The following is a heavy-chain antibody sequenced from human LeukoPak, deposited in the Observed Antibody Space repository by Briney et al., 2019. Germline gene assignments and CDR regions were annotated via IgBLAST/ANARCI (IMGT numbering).Heavy chain of an antibody. CDR3: ARGMASDFWSGFYYYGMDV. CDR2: MSYDGSNK. D-gene: IGHD3-3*01. CDR1: GFTFSSYA. V-gene: IGHV3-30*04. J-gene: IGHJ6*02. Sequence: GGSLRLSCAASGFTFSSYAMHWVRQAPGKGLEWVAVMSYDGSNKYYADSVKGRFTISRDNSKNTLYLQMNSLRAEDTAVYYCARGMASDFWSGFYYYGMDVWGQGTTVTVSS.